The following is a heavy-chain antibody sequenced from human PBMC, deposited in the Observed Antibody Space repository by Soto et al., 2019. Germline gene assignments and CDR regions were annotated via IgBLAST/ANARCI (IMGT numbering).Heavy chain of an antibody. Sequence: QVQLVQSGAEVKKPGASVKVSCKASGYTFTSYDINWVRQATGQGLEWMGWMNPNSGNTGYAQKFQGRVTMTRNTSISTANMELSSLRSEDTAVYYCARGIMRLGSWYHRVGYYGMDVWGQGTTVTVSS. CDR2: MNPNSGNT. CDR3: ARGIMRLGSWYHRVGYYGMDV. V-gene: IGHV1-8*01. J-gene: IGHJ6*02. CDR1: GYTFTSYD. D-gene: IGHD6-13*01.